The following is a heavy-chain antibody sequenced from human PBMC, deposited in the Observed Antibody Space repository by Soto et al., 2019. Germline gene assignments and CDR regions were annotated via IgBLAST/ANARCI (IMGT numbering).Heavy chain of an antibody. J-gene: IGHJ4*02. CDR1: GYTFTGYY. D-gene: IGHD4-17*01. CDR2: INPDSGAT. V-gene: IGHV1-2*02. CDR3: ARDLSMVSISVTTSHPIGC. Sequence: QVQLVQSGAEVKKPGASVKVSCKASGYTFTGYYMDWVRQAPGQGLEWVGWINPDSGATKYAQQFQGRVTMTRDMSINTAYMELSRLRSDDTAVYYCARDLSMVSISVTTSHPIGCWGQGTLVTVSS.